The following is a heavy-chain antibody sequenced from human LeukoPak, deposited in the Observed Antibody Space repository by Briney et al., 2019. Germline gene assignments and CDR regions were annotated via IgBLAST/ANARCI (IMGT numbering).Heavy chain of an antibody. CDR2: ISGNGGVI. D-gene: IGHD1-1*01. CDR1: EFSFGSNY. J-gene: IGHJ4*02. V-gene: IGHV3-11*04. Sequence: GGSLRLSCAASEFSFGSNYMTWVRQAPGKGLEWLSYISGNGGVIQYADSVKGRFTISRDNAKNLLYLQMDSLRVEDTAIYYCARDPRTVRIWGQGTLVTVSS. CDR3: ARDPRTVRI.